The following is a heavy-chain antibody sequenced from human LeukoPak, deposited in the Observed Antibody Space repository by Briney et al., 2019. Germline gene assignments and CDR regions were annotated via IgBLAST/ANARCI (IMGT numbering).Heavy chain of an antibody. CDR3: ARDSTYYYDSGSSGPHYFDN. Sequence: PGRSLRLSCVASGFTFSSYGMHWVRQAPGKGLEWVAVIWYDGSNKYYADSVKGRFTIPRDNSKNTLYLQLNSLGAEDTAVYYCARDSTYYYDSGSSGPHYFDNWGQGTLVTVSS. CDR1: GFTFSSYG. CDR2: IWYDGSNK. V-gene: IGHV3-33*01. J-gene: IGHJ4*02. D-gene: IGHD3-10*01.